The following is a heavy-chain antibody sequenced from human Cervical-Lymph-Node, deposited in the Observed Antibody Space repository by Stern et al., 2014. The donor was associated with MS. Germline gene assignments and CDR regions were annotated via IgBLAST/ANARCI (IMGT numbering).Heavy chain of an antibody. CDR2: IHTGDGKT. CDR1: GYTFTSHS. Sequence: QVQLGQSGAEVKKPGASVKVSCTASGYTFTSHSIHWVRQAPGQGLEWMGWIHTGDGKTRYSQKFQGRVTITRDTSANTVNMHLSRLRSEDTALYFGARDEDADWSDTWIDFWGQGTLITVSS. V-gene: IGHV1-3*04. D-gene: IGHD3-3*01. J-gene: IGHJ4*02. CDR3: ARDEDADWSDTWIDF.